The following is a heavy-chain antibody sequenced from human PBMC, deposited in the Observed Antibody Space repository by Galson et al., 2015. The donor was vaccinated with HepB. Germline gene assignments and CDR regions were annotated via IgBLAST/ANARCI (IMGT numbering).Heavy chain of an antibody. CDR1: GGTFSSYA. CDR2: IIPILGIA. Sequence: SVKVSCKASGGTFSSYAISWVRQAPGQGLEWMGGIIPILGIANYAQKFQGRVTITADKSTSTAYMELSSLRSEDTAVYYCASRNIDSSGYYYVNAFDIWGQGTMVTVSS. CDR3: ASRNIDSSGYYYVNAFDI. J-gene: IGHJ3*02. D-gene: IGHD3-22*01. V-gene: IGHV1-69*10.